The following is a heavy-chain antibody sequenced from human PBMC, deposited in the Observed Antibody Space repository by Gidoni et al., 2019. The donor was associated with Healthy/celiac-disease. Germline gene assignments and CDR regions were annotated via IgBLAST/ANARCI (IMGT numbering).Heavy chain of an antibody. V-gene: IGHV4-30-4*01. CDR2: IYYSGST. CDR3: ARGLSYGDYVPPDY. Sequence: QVQLQESGTGLVQPSQTLSLTCTVSGGSLSSGDYYWSWIRQPPGKGLEWIGYIYYSGSTYYNPSLKSRVTISVDTSKNQFSLKLSSVTAADTAVYYCARGLSYGDYVPPDYWGQGTLVTVSS. J-gene: IGHJ4*02. CDR1: GGSLSSGDYY. D-gene: IGHD4-17*01.